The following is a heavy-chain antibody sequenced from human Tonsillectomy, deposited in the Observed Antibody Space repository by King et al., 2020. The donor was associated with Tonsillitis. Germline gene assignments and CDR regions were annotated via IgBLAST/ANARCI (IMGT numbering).Heavy chain of an antibody. V-gene: IGHV3-9*01. Sequence: VQLVESGGGLVQPGRSLRLSCAASGFTFDDYAMHWVRQAPGKGLEWVSGISWNSGSIGYADSVKGRFTISRDNAKNSLYLQMNSLRAEDTALYYCTSSTSWHPLYYFDYWGQGTLVTVSS. CDR3: TSSTSWHPLYYFDY. CDR1: GFTFDDYA. J-gene: IGHJ4*02. D-gene: IGHD2-2*01. CDR2: ISWNSGSI.